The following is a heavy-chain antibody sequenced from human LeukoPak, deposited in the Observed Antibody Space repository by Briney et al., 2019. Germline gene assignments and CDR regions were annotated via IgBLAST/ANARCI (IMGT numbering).Heavy chain of an antibody. Sequence: GGSLRLSCAASGFTFDDYGMSWVRQAPGKGLEWVSGINWNGGSTGYADSVKGRFTISRDNAKNSLYLQMNSLRAEDTALYYCARDVRYCSSTSCYIPNWFDPWGQGTLVTVSS. CDR3: ARDVRYCSSTSCYIPNWFDP. D-gene: IGHD2-2*02. CDR1: GFTFDDYG. CDR2: INWNGGST. J-gene: IGHJ5*02. V-gene: IGHV3-20*04.